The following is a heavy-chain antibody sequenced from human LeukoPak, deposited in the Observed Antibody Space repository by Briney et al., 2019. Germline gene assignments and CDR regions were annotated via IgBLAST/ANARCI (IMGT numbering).Heavy chain of an antibody. Sequence: GGSLRLSCAASGFTFSSYSMNWVRQAPGKGLEWVSSISSSSSYIYYADSVKGRFTISRDNAKNSLYLRMNSLRAEDTAVYYCARALYYDSSGDIDYWGQGTLVTVSS. V-gene: IGHV3-21*01. D-gene: IGHD3-22*01. CDR3: ARALYYDSSGDIDY. CDR2: ISSSSSYI. J-gene: IGHJ4*02. CDR1: GFTFSSYS.